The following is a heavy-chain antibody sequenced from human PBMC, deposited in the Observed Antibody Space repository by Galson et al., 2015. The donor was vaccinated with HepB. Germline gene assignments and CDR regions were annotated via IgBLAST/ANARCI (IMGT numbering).Heavy chain of an antibody. CDR3: AGGVRDYAPQY. J-gene: IGHJ4*02. V-gene: IGHV3-73*01. D-gene: IGHD4-17*01. Sequence: PLRLSSPASAFTFSGSVMHCAPQASGRGLESVGRIRPDNYATAYAASVKGRFIVSRDDSKSTAYLHMDSLKTEDTAVYYCAGGVRDYAPQYWGQGTLVTVSS. CDR2: IRPDNYAT. CDR1: AFTFSGSV.